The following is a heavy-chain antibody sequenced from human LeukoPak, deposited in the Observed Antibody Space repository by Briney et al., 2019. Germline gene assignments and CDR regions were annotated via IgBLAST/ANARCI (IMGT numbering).Heavy chain of an antibody. V-gene: IGHV3-23*01. J-gene: IGHJ4*02. CDR3: ARERVSCNGDCLDY. CDR2: FTASGSGS. Sequence: GGSLRLSCAASGLTFSSYGMSWVRQAPGKGLEWVSSFTASGSGSYYADSVRGRFTVSRDNSKNTVYLQMNSLRAEDTALYYCARERVSCNGDCLDYWGQGTLVTVSS. CDR1: GLTFSSYG. D-gene: IGHD2-21*02.